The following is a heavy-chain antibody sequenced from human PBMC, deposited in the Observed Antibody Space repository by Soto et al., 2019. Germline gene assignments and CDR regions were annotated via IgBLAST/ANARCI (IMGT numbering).Heavy chain of an antibody. V-gene: IGHV3-43*01. CDR3: AKGPFYGSGSYWDYYYGMDV. Sequence: EVQLVESGGVVVQPGGSLRLSCAASGFTFDDYTMHWVRQAPGKGLESVSLISWDGGSTYYADSVKGRFTISRDNSKNSLYLQMNSLRTEDTALYYCAKGPFYGSGSYWDYYYGMDVWGQGTTVTVSS. CDR1: GFTFDDYT. CDR2: ISWDGGST. J-gene: IGHJ6*02. D-gene: IGHD3-10*01.